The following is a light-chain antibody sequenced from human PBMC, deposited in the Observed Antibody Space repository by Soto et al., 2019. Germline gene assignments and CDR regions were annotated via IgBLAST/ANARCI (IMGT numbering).Light chain of an antibody. CDR1: QSVSSN. V-gene: IGKV3-15*01. CDR2: GAS. CDR3: QQYNNWPWT. Sequence: EIVMTQSPATLSVSPGERSTLSCRASQSVSSNLAWYQQKPGQAPRLLIYGASTRATGIPARFSGSGSGTEFTLTISSLQSEDFAVYYCQQYNNWPWTFGQGTTGDIK. J-gene: IGKJ1*01.